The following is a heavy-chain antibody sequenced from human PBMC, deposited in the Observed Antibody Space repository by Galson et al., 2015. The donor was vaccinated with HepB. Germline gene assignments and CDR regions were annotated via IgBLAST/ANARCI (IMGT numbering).Heavy chain of an antibody. CDR3: ARMDIVATIPTWDY. J-gene: IGHJ4*02. CDR1: GFTFSSYS. Sequence: SLRLSCAASGFTFSSYSMNWVRQAPGKGLEWVSSISSSSSYIYYADSVKGRFTISRDNAKNSLYLQMNSLRAEDTAVYYCARMDIVATIPTWDYWGQGTLVTVSS. V-gene: IGHV3-21*01. D-gene: IGHD5-12*01. CDR2: ISSSSSYI.